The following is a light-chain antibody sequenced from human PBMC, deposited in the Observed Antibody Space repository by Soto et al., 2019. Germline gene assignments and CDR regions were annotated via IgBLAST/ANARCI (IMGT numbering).Light chain of an antibody. CDR3: QQYHSYSPLT. Sequence: DIQMTQSPSTLSASVGDRVTITCRASQSISSWLAWYQQKPGKAPKLLIYKASSLESGVPSRFSGSRSGTEFTLTISSLQPDDFATYFCQQYHSYSPLTFGGGTKVDIK. J-gene: IGKJ4*01. CDR2: KAS. CDR1: QSISSW. V-gene: IGKV1-5*03.